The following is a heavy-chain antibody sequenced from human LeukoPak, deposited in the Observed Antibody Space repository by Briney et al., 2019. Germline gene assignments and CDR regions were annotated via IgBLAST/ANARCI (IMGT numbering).Heavy chain of an antibody. J-gene: IGHJ1*01. CDR3: AKGADSSGYYYLGYFQH. Sequence: GGSLRLSCAASGFTFSSYAMHWVRQAPGKGLEWVSGISWNSGSIGYADSVKGRFTISRDNAKNSLYLQMNSLRAEDTALYYCAKGADSSGYYYLGYFQHWGQGTLVTVSS. CDR1: GFTFSSYA. V-gene: IGHV3-9*01. D-gene: IGHD3-22*01. CDR2: ISWNSGSI.